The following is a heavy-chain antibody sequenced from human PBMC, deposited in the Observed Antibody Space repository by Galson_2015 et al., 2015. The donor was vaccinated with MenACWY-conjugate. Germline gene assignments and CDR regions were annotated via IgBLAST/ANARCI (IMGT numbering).Heavy chain of an antibody. CDR1: GFTFSDYY. J-gene: IGHJ4*02. D-gene: IGHD6-6*01. Sequence: SLRLSCAASGFTFSDYYMSWIRQAPGKGLEWVSYISSSSSYTNYADSVKGRFTISRDNAKNSLYLQMNSLRAEDTAVYYCARYVSSSSYYFDYWGQGTLVTVSS. CDR2: ISSSSSYT. V-gene: IGHV3-11*06. CDR3: ARYVSSSSYYFDY.